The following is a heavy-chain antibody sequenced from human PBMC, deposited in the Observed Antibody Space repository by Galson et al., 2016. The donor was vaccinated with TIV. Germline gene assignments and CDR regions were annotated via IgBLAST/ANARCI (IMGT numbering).Heavy chain of an antibody. CDR3: ARDRVVDATYYYYYYGMDA. CDR1: GLSVSINY. D-gene: IGHD2-15*01. V-gene: IGHV3-66*02. CDR2: ISDGGKT. J-gene: IGHJ6*02. Sequence: SLRLSCAASGLSVSINYMTWVRRAPGKGLEWVSLISDGGKTYYPDSVKGRFTISRDNSKNTLYLQMNSLRVEDTAVYYCARDRVVDATYYYYYYGMDAWGQGTAVTVSS.